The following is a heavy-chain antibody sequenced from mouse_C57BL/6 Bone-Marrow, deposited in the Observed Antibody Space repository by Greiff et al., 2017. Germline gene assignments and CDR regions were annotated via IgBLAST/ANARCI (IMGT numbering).Heavy chain of an antibody. D-gene: IGHD1-1*01. CDR3: TLSATVVRAY. V-gene: IGHV1-15*01. CDR2: IDPETGGT. CDR1: GYTFTDYE. J-gene: IGHJ3*01. Sequence: VQLQQSGAELVRPGASVTLSCKASGYTFTDYEMHWVKQTPVHGLEWIGAIDPETGGTAYNQKFKGKAILTADKSSSTAYMELRSLTSEDSAVYYCTLSATVVRAYWGRGTLVTVSA.